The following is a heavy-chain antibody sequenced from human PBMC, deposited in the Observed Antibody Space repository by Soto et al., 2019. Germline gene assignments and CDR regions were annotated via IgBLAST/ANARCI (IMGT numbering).Heavy chain of an antibody. CDR1: GGTFSSYT. CDR3: ARDSSPLLWFDP. CDR2: IIPILGIA. J-gene: IGHJ5*02. V-gene: IGHV1-69*04. Sequence: SVKVSCKASGGTFSSYTISWVRQAPGQGLEWMGRIIPILGIANYAQKFQGRVTITADKSTSTAYMELSSLRSEDTAVYYCARDSSPLLWFDPWGQGTLVTVSS. D-gene: IGHD3-10*01.